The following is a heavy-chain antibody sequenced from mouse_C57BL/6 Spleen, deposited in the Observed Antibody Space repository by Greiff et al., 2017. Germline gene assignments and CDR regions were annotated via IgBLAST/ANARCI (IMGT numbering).Heavy chain of an antibody. D-gene: IGHD2-2*01. V-gene: IGHV2-9-1*01. CDR3: ARNKGGYDPFAY. Sequence: QVQLQQSGPGLGAPSQSLSITCTVSGFSLTSYAISWVRQPPGKGLEWLGVIWTGGGTNYNSALKSRLSISKDNAKSQVFLKMNSLQTDDTARYYCARNKGGYDPFAYWGQGTLVTVSA. CDR1: GFSLTSYA. CDR2: IWTGGGT. J-gene: IGHJ3*01.